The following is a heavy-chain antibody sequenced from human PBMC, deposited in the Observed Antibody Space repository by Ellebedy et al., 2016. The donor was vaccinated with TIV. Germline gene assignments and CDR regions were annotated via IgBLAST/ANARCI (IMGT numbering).Heavy chain of an antibody. D-gene: IGHD2-2*01. CDR2: INPNSGGT. Sequence: ASVKVSCKASGYTFTGYYMHWVRQARGQGLEWMGWINPNSGGTNYAQKFQGRVTMTRDTSINVGYMELSRLTSDDTAMYYCATMPYVSASTSYWGQGTLITVSS. CDR1: GYTFTGYY. CDR3: ATMPYVSASTSY. J-gene: IGHJ4*02. V-gene: IGHV1-2*02.